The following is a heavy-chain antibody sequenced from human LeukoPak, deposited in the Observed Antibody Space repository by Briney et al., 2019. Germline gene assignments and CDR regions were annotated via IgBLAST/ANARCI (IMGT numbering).Heavy chain of an antibody. D-gene: IGHD3-16*01. V-gene: IGHV3-7*01. Sequence: GGSLRLSCAVSGFTFSNFWMSWVRQAPGRGLEWVANIHPEGNEKYHVESVKGRFTISRDNAKNLLFLQMNNLRAEDTAVYYCARDLPGGAKAFNIWGLGTMVIVSS. CDR3: ARDLPGGAKAFNI. CDR1: GFTFSNFW. CDR2: IHPEGNEK. J-gene: IGHJ3*02.